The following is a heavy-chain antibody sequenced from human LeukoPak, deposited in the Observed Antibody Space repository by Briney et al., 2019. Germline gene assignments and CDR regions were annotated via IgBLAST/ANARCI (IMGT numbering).Heavy chain of an antibody. CDR3: ARDTSNTYYYDSSGYYKDGGYFDY. J-gene: IGHJ4*02. V-gene: IGHV1-18*01. CDR1: GYTFTNYG. CDR2: ITSDNGKT. Sequence: GASVKVSCKASGYTFTNYGISWVRQAPGQGLEWMGWITSDNGKTNYVQKFQGRVTMTIETSTSTAYMELRSLRSDDTAVYYCARDTSNTYYYDSSGYYKDGGYFDYWGQGTLVTVSS. D-gene: IGHD3-22*01.